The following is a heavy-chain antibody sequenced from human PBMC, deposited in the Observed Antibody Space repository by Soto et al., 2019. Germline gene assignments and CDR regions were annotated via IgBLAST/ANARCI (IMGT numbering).Heavy chain of an antibody. CDR1: GFTFSTYA. CDR2: ITGSGGST. V-gene: IGHV3-23*01. Sequence: GGSLRLSCAASGFTFSTYAMNWVRHIPGKGLEWVSGITGSGGSTYYADSVKGRFTISRDNSKNTLYLQMNSLRAEDTAVYYCARDIVLLWFGRQTGEYYGMDVWGQGTTVTVSS. D-gene: IGHD3-10*01. CDR3: ARDIVLLWFGRQTGEYYGMDV. J-gene: IGHJ6*02.